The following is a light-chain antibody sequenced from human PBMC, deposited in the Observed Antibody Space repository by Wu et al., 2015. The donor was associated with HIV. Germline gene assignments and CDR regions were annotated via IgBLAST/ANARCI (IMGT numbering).Light chain of an antibody. CDR3: QCLEA. CDR1: QSVSSY. Sequence: EIVLTQSPATLSLSPGERATLSCRASQSVSSYLAWYQQKPGQAPRLLIYDASNRATGIPARFSGSGSGTDFTLTITRLEAEDFAVYYCQCLEAFGQGTKLEI. V-gene: IGKV3-11*01. J-gene: IGKJ2*01. CDR2: DAS.